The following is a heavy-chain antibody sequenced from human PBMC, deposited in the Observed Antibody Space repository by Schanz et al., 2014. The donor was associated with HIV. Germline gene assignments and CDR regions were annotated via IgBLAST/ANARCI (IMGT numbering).Heavy chain of an antibody. CDR3: AKASESIFGVEGLDS. CDR1: GFIFSNYG. D-gene: IGHD3-3*01. CDR2: SSHDGSVK. Sequence: QVHLVESGGGVVQPGRSLRLSCVGSGFIFSNYGIHWVRQAPGKGLEWVAVSSHDGSVKFYGDSVKGRFTISRDTFKNTVYLQMNSLRSEDTAVYYCAKASESIFGVEGLDSWGQGTLVIVSS. V-gene: IGHV3-30*18. J-gene: IGHJ4*02.